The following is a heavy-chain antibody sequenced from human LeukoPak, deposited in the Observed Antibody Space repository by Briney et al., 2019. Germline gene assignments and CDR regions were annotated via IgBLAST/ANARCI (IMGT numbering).Heavy chain of an antibody. CDR3: ARDRTTVILAATLGY. CDR2: ISYDGSKK. V-gene: IGHV3-30*04. Sequence: PGGSLRLSCVVSGFTFSTYAMHWVRQAPGKGLEWVAIISYDGSKKYYADSVKGRFTISRDNSKHTLHLEMNSLRDEDTAVYYCARDRTTVILAATLGYWGQGTLVTVSS. CDR1: GFTFSTYA. J-gene: IGHJ4*02. D-gene: IGHD2-15*01.